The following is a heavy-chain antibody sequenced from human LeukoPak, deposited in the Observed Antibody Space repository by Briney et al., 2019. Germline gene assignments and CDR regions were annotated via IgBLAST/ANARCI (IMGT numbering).Heavy chain of an antibody. V-gene: IGHV4-39*01. D-gene: IGHD2-15*01. Sequence: TSETLSLTCTVSGDSISSRSYNWVWIRQPPGKGLEWMGSIHYLGSTYYNPSLKTRVTISVDTSRNQFSLRLNSVTAADTGVYYCARRYCSGSWCYFFDSWGQGTLVTVSS. CDR3: ARRYCSGSWCYFFDS. CDR2: IHYLGST. CDR1: GDSISSRSYN. J-gene: IGHJ4*02.